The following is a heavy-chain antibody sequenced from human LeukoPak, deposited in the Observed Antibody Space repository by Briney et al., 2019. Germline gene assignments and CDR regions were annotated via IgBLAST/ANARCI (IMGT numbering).Heavy chain of an antibody. J-gene: IGHJ5*02. Sequence: SETLSLTCTVSGGSISSYYWSWIRQPPGKGLEWIGYIYYSGSTNYNPSLKSRVTISVDTSKNQFSLKLSSVTAADTAVYYCARSPTYYYDSSGYRTRDWFDPWGQGTLVTVSS. CDR3: ARSPTYYYDSSGYRTRDWFDP. CDR2: IYYSGST. V-gene: IGHV4-59*08. D-gene: IGHD3-22*01. CDR1: GGSISSYY.